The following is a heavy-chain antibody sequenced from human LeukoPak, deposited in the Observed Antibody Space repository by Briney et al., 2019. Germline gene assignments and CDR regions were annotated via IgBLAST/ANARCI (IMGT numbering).Heavy chain of an antibody. CDR3: AKDSPHSYSDIQTGFDY. Sequence: PGGSLRLSCAASGFTFSSYAMSWVRQAPGKGLEWVSAISGSGGSTYYADSVKGRFTISRDNSKNTLYLQMNSLRAEDTAVYYCAKDSPHSYSDIQTGFDYCGQGTLVTVSS. J-gene: IGHJ4*02. CDR1: GFTFSSYA. D-gene: IGHD3-9*01. V-gene: IGHV3-23*01. CDR2: ISGSGGST.